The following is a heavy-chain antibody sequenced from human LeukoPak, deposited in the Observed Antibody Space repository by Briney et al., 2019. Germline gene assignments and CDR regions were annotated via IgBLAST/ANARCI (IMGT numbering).Heavy chain of an antibody. CDR1: GFTFSDHA. J-gene: IGHJ6*02. D-gene: IGHD3-10*01. V-gene: IGHV3-30-3*01. CDR3: ARDRGNSHYYNMDV. CDR2: ISYDGSKK. Sequence: AGGSLRLSCEASGFTFSDHALHWVRQAPGKGLEWVAVISYDGSKKYYADSVKGRFTISRDNSRNTLYLQMNSLRVEDTAVFYCARDRGNSHYYNMDVWGQGTTVTVSS.